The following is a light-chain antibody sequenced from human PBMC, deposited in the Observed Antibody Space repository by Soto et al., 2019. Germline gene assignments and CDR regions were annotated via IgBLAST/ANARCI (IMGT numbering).Light chain of an antibody. CDR1: QSISSW. Sequence: DIQMTQSPSTLSASVGDRVTIPCRASQSISSWLAWYQQKPGTAPKLLIYDASSLESGVPSRFSGSGSGTEFTLTISSLQPDDFATYYCQQYNSYWTFGQGTRWIS. J-gene: IGKJ1*01. V-gene: IGKV1-5*01. CDR2: DAS. CDR3: QQYNSYWT.